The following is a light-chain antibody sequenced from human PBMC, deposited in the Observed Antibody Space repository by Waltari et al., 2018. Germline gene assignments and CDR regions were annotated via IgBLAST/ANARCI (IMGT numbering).Light chain of an antibody. CDR3: SSYTGSSTVV. Sequence: QSALTQPASVSGSPGQSIAISCTGTSSDVGGYNYVSWYQQHPGKAPKVMIYEVSSRPSWVSNRFSGSKSCNTASLTISGLQAEDEADYYCSSYTGSSTVVFGGGTKVTVL. CDR1: SSDVGGYNY. V-gene: IGLV2-14*01. CDR2: EVS. J-gene: IGLJ2*01.